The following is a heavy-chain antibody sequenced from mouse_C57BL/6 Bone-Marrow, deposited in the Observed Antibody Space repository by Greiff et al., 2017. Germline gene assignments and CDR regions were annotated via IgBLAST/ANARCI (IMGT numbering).Heavy chain of an antibody. Sequence: VQLQQSGPELVKPGASVKISCKASGYTFTDYYMNWVKQSHGQSLEWIGDIYPDNGGTSYNQKFKGKATLTVDKSSSTAYMELSSLTSEDSAVYYCAKIYGVYSFAYWGQGTLVTVSA. J-gene: IGHJ3*01. V-gene: IGHV1-26*01. CDR1: GYTFTDYY. CDR2: IYPDNGGT. CDR3: AKIYGVYSFAY. D-gene: IGHD2-3*01.